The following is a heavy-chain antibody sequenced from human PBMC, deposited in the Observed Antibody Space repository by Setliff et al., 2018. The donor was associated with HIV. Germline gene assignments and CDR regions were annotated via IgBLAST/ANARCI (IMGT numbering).Heavy chain of an antibody. J-gene: IGHJ4*02. CDR3: ARGDPFTDFDS. Sequence: PSETLSLTCAVYGGSFSGYYWSWIRQPAGKGLEWIGRIYTNGNTNYNPFLKSRVTVSADTSKNQFSLKLTSVTAADTAVYYCARGDPFTDFDSWGQGTLVTVSS. D-gene: IGHD3-16*01. CDR1: GGSFSGYY. CDR2: IYTNGNT. V-gene: IGHV4-59*10.